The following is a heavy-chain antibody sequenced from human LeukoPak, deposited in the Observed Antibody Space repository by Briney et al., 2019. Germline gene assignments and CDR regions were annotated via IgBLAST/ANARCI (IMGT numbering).Heavy chain of an antibody. CDR1: GGSISSSGHY. V-gene: IGHV4-39*07. CDR2: IYSNGNT. CDR3: ARGRDVVGGNYYMDV. J-gene: IGHJ6*03. D-gene: IGHD2-21*01. Sequence: SETLSLTCSVSGGSISSSGHYWGWIRQSPEKGLDWIGSIYSNGNTYYNPSVKSRVTISVDTSKNQFSLTLTSVTAAETAVYYCARGRDVVGGNYYMDVWGKGNTVTVSS.